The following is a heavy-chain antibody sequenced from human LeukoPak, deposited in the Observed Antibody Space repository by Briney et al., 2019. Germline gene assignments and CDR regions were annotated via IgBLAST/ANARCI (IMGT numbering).Heavy chain of an antibody. CDR1: GYTLTSYG. CDR3: VNTALNWDYGDYYYSIDV. CDR2: ISAYNGKT. J-gene: IGHJ6*03. Sequence: ASEKVSCKGPGYTLTSYGIRWGWQGPGQGLEWMGWISAYNGKTNYAQKIQGRGTMTTETSTSTEYMVLRSLRTDDTAVDYCVNTALNWDYGDYYYSIDVWGKGTTVTVSS. V-gene: IGHV1-18*01. D-gene: IGHD1-7*01.